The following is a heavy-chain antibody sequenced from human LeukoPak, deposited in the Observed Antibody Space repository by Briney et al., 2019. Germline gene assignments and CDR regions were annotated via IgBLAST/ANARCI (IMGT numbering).Heavy chain of an antibody. CDR2: VDVHGQGT. CDR1: GFTFSSYW. J-gene: IGHJ5*02. Sequence: GGSLRLSCAASGFTFSSYWMHWVRQAPGKGPVWVSRVDVHGQGTAYADSVKGRFTISRDNAKNTLSLQMNSLSAEDTAVYYCARSNFDSTTFYYHLDLWGQGTLVTVSS. V-gene: IGHV3-74*01. D-gene: IGHD2/OR15-2a*01. CDR3: ARSNFDSTTFYYHLDL.